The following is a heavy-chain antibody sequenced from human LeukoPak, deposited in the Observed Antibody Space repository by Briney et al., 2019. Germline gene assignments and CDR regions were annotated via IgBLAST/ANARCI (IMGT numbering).Heavy chain of an antibody. CDR3: ATRLADRTWHGVFDY. Sequence: KPSDTLSLPCSLSGPSMTNHYWIGLRHPPGKALEGFGYIYDSETTNYNPSLKSQVTMSVDMSNNQFSLKLGSVTAADTALYYCATRLADRTWHGVFDYWSRGTLVTVSS. CDR2: IYDSETT. V-gene: IGHV4-59*07. J-gene: IGHJ4*02. D-gene: IGHD6-6*01. CDR1: GPSMTNHY.